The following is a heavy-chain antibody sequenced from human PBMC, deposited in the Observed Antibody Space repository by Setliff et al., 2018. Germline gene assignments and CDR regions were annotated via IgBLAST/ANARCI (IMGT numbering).Heavy chain of an antibody. CDR3: ARVALVVVIRNAFDI. D-gene: IGHD2-21*01. CDR2: IYYSGST. J-gene: IGHJ3*02. V-gene: IGHV4-31*03. CDR1: GGSISSGGYY. Sequence: SETLSLTCTVSGGSISSGGYYWSWIRQHPGKGLEWIGYIYYSGSTYYNPSLKSRVTISVDTSKNQFSLKLSSVTAADTAVYYCARVALVVVIRNAFDIWGQGTMATVSS.